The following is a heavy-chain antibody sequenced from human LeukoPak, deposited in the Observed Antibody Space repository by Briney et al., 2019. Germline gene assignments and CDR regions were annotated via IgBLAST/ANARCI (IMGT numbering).Heavy chain of an antibody. V-gene: IGHV4-38-2*02. CDR3: ARIAGYYYDH. J-gene: IGHJ4*02. Sequence: TSETLSLTCTVSGYSISSGYYWGWIRQPPGKGLEWIGSIYHSGSTYYNPSLKSRVTISVDTSKNQFSLKLSSVTAADTAVYYCARIAGYYYDHWGQGTLVTVSS. CDR1: GYSISSGYY. CDR2: IYHSGST. D-gene: IGHD6-13*01.